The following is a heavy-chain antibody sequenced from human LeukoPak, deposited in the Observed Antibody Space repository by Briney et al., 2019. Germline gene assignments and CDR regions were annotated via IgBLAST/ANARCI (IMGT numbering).Heavy chain of an antibody. V-gene: IGHV3-64*01. Sequence: GGSLRLSCAASGFTFSSYAMHWVRQAPGKGLEYVSAISSNGGSTYCANSVKGRFTISRDNSKNTLYLQMGSLRAEDMAVYYCARDIIYDFWSGSRSYYYMDVWGKGTTVTVSS. CDR3: ARDIIYDFWSGSRSYYYMDV. J-gene: IGHJ6*03. CDR2: ISSNGGST. CDR1: GFTFSSYA. D-gene: IGHD3-3*01.